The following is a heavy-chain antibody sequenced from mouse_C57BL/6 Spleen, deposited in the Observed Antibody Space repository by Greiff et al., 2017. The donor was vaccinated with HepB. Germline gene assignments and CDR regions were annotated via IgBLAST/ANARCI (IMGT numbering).Heavy chain of an antibody. J-gene: IGHJ4*01. CDR2: IDPSDSYT. CDR1: GYTFTSYW. Sequence: QVQLQQPGAELVKPGASVKLSCKASGYTFTSYWMPWVKQRPGQGLEWIGEIDPSDSYTNYNQKFKGKATLTVDTSSSTAYMQLSSLTSEDSAVYYGARRGGNCVMDYWGQGTSVTVSS. CDR3: ARRGGNCVMDY. V-gene: IGHV1-50*01. D-gene: IGHD2-1*01.